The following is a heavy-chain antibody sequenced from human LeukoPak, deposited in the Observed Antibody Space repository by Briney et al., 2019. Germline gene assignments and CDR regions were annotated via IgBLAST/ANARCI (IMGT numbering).Heavy chain of an antibody. D-gene: IGHD1-26*01. J-gene: IGHJ5*02. CDR3: AKDLSVGAPVDP. CDR1: GFTFSSYA. CDR2: LNDNGGST. Sequence: KTGGSLRLSCATSGFTFSSYAMNWVRQAPGKGLEWVSALNDNGGSTYYADSVRGRFTISRDNSKNTLYLQMNSLRAEDTAVYYCAKDLSVGAPVDPWGQGTLVTVSS. V-gene: IGHV3-23*01.